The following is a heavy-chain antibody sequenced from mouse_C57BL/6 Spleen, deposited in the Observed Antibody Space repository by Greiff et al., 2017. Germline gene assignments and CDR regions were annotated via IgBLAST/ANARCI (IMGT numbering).Heavy chain of an antibody. J-gene: IGHJ3*01. V-gene: IGHV1-11*01. D-gene: IGHD1-1*01. CDR1: GYTFTDHI. CDR3: GIDYGSSYPFAY. Sequence: QVQLQQSGAELASPGASVTLSCKASGYTFTDHIMYWVQKSPGQGLEWIGRIYPVSGETNYNEKFMGKATFSVDRSSSTVYMGLNSLTSEDPAVYDCGIDYGSSYPFAYWGQGTLVTVSA. CDR2: IYPVSGET.